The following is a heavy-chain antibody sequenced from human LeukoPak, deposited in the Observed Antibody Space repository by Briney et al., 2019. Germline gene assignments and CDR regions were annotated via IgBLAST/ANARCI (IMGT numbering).Heavy chain of an antibody. CDR3: ARDFREDGYDV. CDR1: GGSISPYY. V-gene: IGHV4-59*01. D-gene: IGHD5-24*01. CDR2: VYSSGNT. J-gene: IGHJ3*01. Sequence: SETLSLTCTVSGGSISPYYWSWIRQSPGKGLEWIGYVYSSGNTHYHPSLKSRVTISVDTSKNQFSLKLTSVTAADTAVYYCARDFREDGYDVWGQGTMVTVSS.